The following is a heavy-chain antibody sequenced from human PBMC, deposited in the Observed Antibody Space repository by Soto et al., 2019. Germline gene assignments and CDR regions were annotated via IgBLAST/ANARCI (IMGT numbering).Heavy chain of an antibody. V-gene: IGHV3-30*18. CDR2: ISCDGRNK. Sequence: SLRLSCAAPGFTVSSYGMHWVRHAPGKGLEWVAVISCDGRNKYYADSVKGRCTISRDTSKNTLYLQMNSVRAEDTAMYYCAKGLVVAATGIVYLGQGTLVTVSS. J-gene: IGHJ4*02. CDR1: GFTVSSYG. CDR3: AKGLVVAATGIVY. D-gene: IGHD2-15*01.